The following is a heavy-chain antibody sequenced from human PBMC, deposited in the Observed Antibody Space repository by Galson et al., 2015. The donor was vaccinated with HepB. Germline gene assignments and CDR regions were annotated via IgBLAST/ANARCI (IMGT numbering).Heavy chain of an antibody. V-gene: IGHV3-48*01. CDR3: ADGGYSSSFDF. Sequence: SLRLSCAGSGFTFRTYGMNWVRQAPGKGLEWVSYISSSGSDIYYADSVKGRFTISRDNAKNSLYLQLNSLRAEDTAVYYCADGGYSSSFDFWGQGTLVTVSS. J-gene: IGHJ4*02. D-gene: IGHD6-6*01. CDR2: ISSSGSDI. CDR1: GFTFRTYG.